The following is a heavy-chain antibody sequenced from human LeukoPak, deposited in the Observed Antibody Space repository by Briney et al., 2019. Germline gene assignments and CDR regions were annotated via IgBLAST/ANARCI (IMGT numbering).Heavy chain of an antibody. CDR3: ASSFYSGWYCVY. CDR2: IYYSGST. Sequence: SETLSLTCTVSGGSISSSSYYWGWIRQPPGKGLEWIGSIYYSGSTYYNPSLKSRVTISVDTSKNQFSLKLSSVTAADTAVYYCASSFYSGWYCVYWGQGTLVTVSS. CDR1: GGSISSSSYY. V-gene: IGHV4-39*01. J-gene: IGHJ4*02. D-gene: IGHD6-19*01.